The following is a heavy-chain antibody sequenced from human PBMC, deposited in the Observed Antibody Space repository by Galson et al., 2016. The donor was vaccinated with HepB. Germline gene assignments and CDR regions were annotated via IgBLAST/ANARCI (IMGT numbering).Heavy chain of an antibody. D-gene: IGHD1-26*01. CDR2: MSSSGST. Sequence: ETLSLTCAVSGDSINNYFWSWIRQPPGKGLEWIGFMSSSGSTNYNPSLKSRVTISIDTSKNQVSLNLSSVTAADTAVYYCSREKIWENGTPGGWFDPWGQGTLVTVSS. J-gene: IGHJ5*02. V-gene: IGHV4-59*01. CDR3: SREKIWENGTPGGWFDP. CDR1: GDSINNYF.